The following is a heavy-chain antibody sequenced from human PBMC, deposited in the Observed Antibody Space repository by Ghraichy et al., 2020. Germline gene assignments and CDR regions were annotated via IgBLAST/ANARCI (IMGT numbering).Heavy chain of an antibody. CDR3: ARGAEGVFDY. V-gene: IGHV6-1*01. CDR2: TYYRSRRYN. J-gene: IGHJ4*02. Sequence: SQTLSLTCAISGDTVSNNRVGWNWIRQSPSRGLEWLERTYYRSRRYNDYAVSVKSRITIDPDTSKNQFSLQLNSVTPEDTAVYYCARGAEGVFDYWGQGTLVAVSS. D-gene: IGHD3-10*01. CDR1: GDTVSNNRVG.